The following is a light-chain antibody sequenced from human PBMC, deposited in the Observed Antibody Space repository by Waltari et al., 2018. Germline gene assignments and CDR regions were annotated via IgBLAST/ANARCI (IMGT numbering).Light chain of an antibody. CDR1: QSVSNNF. CDR2: GAS. CDR3: QQYDSIVLT. J-gene: IGKJ4*01. Sequence: EIVLTQSPGTLSLSPGERATLSCRASQSVSNNFLNWYQQKPGQAPRHLIYGASSRATGIPDRFSGSGSRTDFTLTISRLEPEDFAVYYCQQYDSIVLTFGGGTKVEI. V-gene: IGKV3-20*01.